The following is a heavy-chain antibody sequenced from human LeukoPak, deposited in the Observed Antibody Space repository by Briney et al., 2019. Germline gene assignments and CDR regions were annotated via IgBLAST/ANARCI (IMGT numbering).Heavy chain of an antibody. CDR3: ARVGLDGPTDRGFDY. J-gene: IGHJ4*02. CDR1: GFTFSSYA. CDR2: ISGSGGST. Sequence: GGSLRLSCAASGFTFSSYAMSWVRQAPGKGLEWVSAISGSGGSTYYADSVKGRFTISRDNSKNTLYLQIDSLRAEDTAVYYCARVGLDGPTDRGFDYWGQGTLVTVSS. D-gene: IGHD3/OR15-3a*01. V-gene: IGHV3-23*01.